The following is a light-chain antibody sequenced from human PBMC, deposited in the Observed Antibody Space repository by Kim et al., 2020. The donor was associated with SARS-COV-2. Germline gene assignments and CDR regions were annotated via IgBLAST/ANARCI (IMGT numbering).Light chain of an antibody. CDR1: QSVSRNY. CDR2: GAS. V-gene: IGKV3-20*01. J-gene: IGKJ2*01. CDR3: QHYGGSRYT. Sequence: LAPGERATLSCRASQSVSRNYLVWYQQKLGQTPRLLISGASTRAPGIPDRFSGSGSGAVFTLTISSLGPEDFAVYFCQHYGGSRYTFGQGTELEL.